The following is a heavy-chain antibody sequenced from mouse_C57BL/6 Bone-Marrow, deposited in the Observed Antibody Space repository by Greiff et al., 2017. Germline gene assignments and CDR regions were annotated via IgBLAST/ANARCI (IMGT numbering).Heavy chain of an antibody. CDR1: GYTFTSYW. V-gene: IGHV1-55*01. CDR2: ISPGSGST. Sequence: QVQLQQPGAELVKPGASVKMSCKASGYTFTSYWITWVKQRPGQGLEWIGDISPGSGSTNYNEKFKSKATLTVDKTSSTAYMQLSSLTSEDSAVYDWAREGVGGYYDYCAMDMWGQGTSVTVSS. D-gene: IGHD2-3*01. J-gene: IGHJ4*01. CDR3: AREGVGGYYDYCAMDM.